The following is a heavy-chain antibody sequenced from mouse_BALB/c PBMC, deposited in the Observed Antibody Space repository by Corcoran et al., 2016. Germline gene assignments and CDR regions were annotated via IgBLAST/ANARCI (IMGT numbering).Heavy chain of an antibody. J-gene: IGHJ4*01. Sequence: QIQLVQSGPELKKPGETVKISCKASGYTFTNYGMNWVKQDPGKGLKWMGWINTYTGEPTYADAFKGRFAFSLETSASTAYLQINNLKNEDTATYFCAREPYAMDYWGQGTSVTVSS. CDR3: AREPYAMDY. CDR2: INTYTGEP. CDR1: GYTFTNYG. V-gene: IGHV9-3-1*01.